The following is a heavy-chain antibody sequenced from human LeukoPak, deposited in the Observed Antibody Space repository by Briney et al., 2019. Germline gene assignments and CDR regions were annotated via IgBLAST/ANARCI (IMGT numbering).Heavy chain of an antibody. J-gene: IGHJ1*01. V-gene: IGHV3-23*01. D-gene: IGHD6-13*01. CDR3: AKDQQQLVAGGESFQH. CDR1: GFTFSSYA. Sequence: PGGSLRLSCAASGFTFSSYAMSWVRQAPGKGLQWVSAITGRGGSTYYADSVKGRFAISRDNSKNTLYLQMNSLRAEDTAVYYCAKDQQQLVAGGESFQHWGQGTLVTVSS. CDR2: ITGRGGST.